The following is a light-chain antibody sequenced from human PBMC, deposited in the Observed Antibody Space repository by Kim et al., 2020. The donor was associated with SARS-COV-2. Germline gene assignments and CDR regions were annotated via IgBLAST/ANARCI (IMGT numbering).Light chain of an antibody. V-gene: IGKV3-15*01. CDR2: GAF. Sequence: EIVMTQSPATLSVSPGERATLSCRARQSIGTNLAWYQQKPGQSPSLLIYGAFTWATGIPARFSGSGSGTEFTLTISSLQSEDFAVYYCQQYNNWRTFGQGTKVDIK. J-gene: IGKJ1*01. CDR1: QSIGTN. CDR3: QQYNNWRT.